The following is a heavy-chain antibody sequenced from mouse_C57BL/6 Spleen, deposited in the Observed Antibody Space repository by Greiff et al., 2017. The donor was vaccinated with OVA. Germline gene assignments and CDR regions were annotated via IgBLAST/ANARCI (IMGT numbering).Heavy chain of an antibody. D-gene: IGHD4-1*01. J-gene: IGHJ4*01. Sequence: VQLQQSGPELVKPGASVKISCKASGYSFTGYYMNWVKQSPEKSLEWIGEINPSTGGTNYNQKFKAKATLTVDKYSSTASMQLKSLTSEDSAVYFCARRGWDNAMDYWGQGTSVTVSS. V-gene: IGHV1-42*01. CDR1: GYSFTGYY. CDR3: ARRGWDNAMDY. CDR2: INPSTGGT.